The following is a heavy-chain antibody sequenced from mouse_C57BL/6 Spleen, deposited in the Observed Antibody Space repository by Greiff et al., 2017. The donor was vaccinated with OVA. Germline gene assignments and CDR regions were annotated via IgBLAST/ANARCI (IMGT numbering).Heavy chain of an antibody. J-gene: IGHJ4*01. D-gene: IGHD1-1*01. CDR3: TRRYYGSSYGHYYAMDY. CDR2: IDPETGGT. V-gene: IGHV1-15*01. Sequence: QVHVKQSGAELVRPGASVTLSCKASGYTFTDYEMHWVKQTPVHGLEWIGAIDPETGGTAYNQKFKGKAILTADKSSSTAYMELRSLTSEDSAVYYCTRRYYGSSYGHYYAMDYWGQGTSVTVSS. CDR1: GYTFTDYE.